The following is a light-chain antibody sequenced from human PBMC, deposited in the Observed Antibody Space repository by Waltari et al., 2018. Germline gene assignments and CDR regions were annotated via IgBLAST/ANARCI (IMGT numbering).Light chain of an antibody. CDR2: ALV. J-gene: IGLJ3*02. CDR3: QSYDSSLSAV. V-gene: IGLV1-40*01. Sequence: QSVLTQPPSVSGAPGHSVTISCTGSRSNIGAGYDVHWYQQLPGAAPKLLIYALVNRPSGVPDRFYGSKSGTSASLAINGLQAEDEAIYYCQSYDSSLSAVFGGGTKVTVL. CDR1: RSNIGAGYD.